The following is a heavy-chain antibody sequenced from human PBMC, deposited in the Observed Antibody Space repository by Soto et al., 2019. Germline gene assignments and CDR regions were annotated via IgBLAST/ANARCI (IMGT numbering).Heavy chain of an antibody. J-gene: IGHJ4*02. V-gene: IGHV3-33*08. CDR1: GFTFSSYG. CDR2: IDNGGRTK. D-gene: IGHD3-10*01. CDR3: ARWFTYGNFDYFDY. Sequence: PGGSLRLSCAASGFTFSSYGMHWVRQAPGKGLEWVADIDNGGRTKYYADSVKGRFTTSRDKTKNSLYLQMNGLRAEDTVLYYCARWFTYGNFDYFDYWGQGTQVTVSS.